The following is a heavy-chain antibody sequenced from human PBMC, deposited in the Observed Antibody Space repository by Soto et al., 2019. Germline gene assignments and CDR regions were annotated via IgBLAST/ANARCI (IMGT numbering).Heavy chain of an antibody. J-gene: IGHJ6*02. CDR2: INTYNGYT. Sequence: QVHLVQSGAEVKKPGASVKVSCKASGYTFTSCGISWVRQAPGQGLEWMGLINTYNGYTNYPQNFQGRVTMTTDTSTGTVYMELRSLTSDGTAVYYWARDLTEGLDVWGQGTTVAVSS. CDR1: GYTFTSCG. D-gene: IGHD7-27*01. V-gene: IGHV1-18*01. CDR3: ARDLTEGLDV.